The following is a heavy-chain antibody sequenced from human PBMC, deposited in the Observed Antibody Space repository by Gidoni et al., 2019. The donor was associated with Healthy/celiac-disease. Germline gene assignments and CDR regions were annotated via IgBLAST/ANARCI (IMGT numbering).Heavy chain of an antibody. Sequence: QVQLVESGGGVVQPGGSLRPSCAASGFPSSSYGMHWVRQAPGKGLEWVAFIRYDGSNKYYADSVKGRFTISRDNSKNTLYLQMNSLRAEDTAVYYCAKNLVPAARSDAFDIWGQGTMVTVSS. CDR1: GFPSSSYG. CDR3: AKNLVPAARSDAFDI. D-gene: IGHD2-2*01. CDR2: IRYDGSNK. V-gene: IGHV3-30*02. J-gene: IGHJ3*02.